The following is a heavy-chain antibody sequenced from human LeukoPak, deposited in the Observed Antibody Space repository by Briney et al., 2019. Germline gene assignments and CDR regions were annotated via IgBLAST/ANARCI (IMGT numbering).Heavy chain of an antibody. CDR3: ARAAWEPTGWFDP. D-gene: IGHD1-26*01. J-gene: IGHJ5*02. CDR1: GYTFTGYY. CDR2: INPNSGGT. Sequence: ASVKVSCKASGYTFTGYYMHWVRQAPGQGLEWMGWINPNSGGTNYAQKFQGRVTMTRDTSISTVYMELSRLRSDDTAVYYCARAAWEPTGWFDPWGQGTLVTVSS. V-gene: IGHV1-2*02.